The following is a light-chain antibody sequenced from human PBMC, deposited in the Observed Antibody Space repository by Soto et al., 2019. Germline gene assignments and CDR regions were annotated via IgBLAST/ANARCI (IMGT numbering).Light chain of an antibody. CDR3: SSYTSISTWV. CDR2: EVS. J-gene: IGLJ3*02. Sequence: QSALTQPASVSGSPGQSITISCTGTRRDVGGHNYASWYRQETGKAPKLMIYEVSNRPAGVSNRFSGSKSDNTDSLTISALQADDEAVYYCSSYTSISTWVFGGGTKLTVL. V-gene: IGLV2-14*01. CDR1: RRDVGGHNY.